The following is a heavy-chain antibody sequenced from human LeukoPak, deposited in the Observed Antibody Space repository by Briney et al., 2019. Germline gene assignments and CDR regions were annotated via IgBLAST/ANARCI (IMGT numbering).Heavy chain of an antibody. CDR3: ARPQYYYGSVDY. CDR1: DGSISSSSYY. CDR2: IYYSGST. V-gene: IGHV4-39*01. J-gene: IGHJ4*02. Sequence: SETLSLTCTVSDGSISSSSYYWGWIRQPPGNGLEWIGSIYYSGSTYYNPSLKSRVTISVDTSKNQFSLNLSSVTAADTAMYFCARPQYYYGSVDYWGQGTLVTVSS. D-gene: IGHD3-10*01.